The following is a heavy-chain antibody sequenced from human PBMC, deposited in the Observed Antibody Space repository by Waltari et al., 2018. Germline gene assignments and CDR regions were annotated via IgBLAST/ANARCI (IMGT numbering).Heavy chain of an antibody. CDR3: AGGRRFHGERVY. V-gene: IGHV1-69*08. CDR2: IIPIFGTA. CDR1: GGTFSSYA. D-gene: IGHD3-10*01. Sequence: QVQLVQSGAEVKKPGSSVKVSCKASGGTFSSYAISWVRQAPGQGLEWRGRIIPIFGTANYAQKFQGRVTITADKSTRTAYMELSSLRSEDTAVYYCAGGRRFHGERVYWGQGTLVTVSS. J-gene: IGHJ4*02.